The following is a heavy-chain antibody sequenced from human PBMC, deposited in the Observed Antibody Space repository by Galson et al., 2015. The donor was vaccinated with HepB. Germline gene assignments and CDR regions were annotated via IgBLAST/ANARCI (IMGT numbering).Heavy chain of an antibody. CDR2: INPHSGGT. D-gene: IGHD2-15*01. Sequence: SVKVSCKASGYTFTDYYMHWVRQAPGQGLEWMGWINPHSGGTNYAQKFQGCVTMTRDTSISTAYMELSRLRSDDTAVYYCARGVFRTESYHLGEGYCGGGSCYRWFDPWGQGTLVTVSS. CDR1: GYTFTDYY. J-gene: IGHJ5*02. CDR3: ARGVFRTESYHLGEGYCGGGSCYRWFDP. V-gene: IGHV1-2*04.